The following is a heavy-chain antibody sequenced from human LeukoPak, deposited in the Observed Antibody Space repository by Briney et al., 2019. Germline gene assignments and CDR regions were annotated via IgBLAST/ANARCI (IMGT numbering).Heavy chain of an antibody. CDR2: ISGSGGST. Sequence: GGSLRLSFAASGFTFSSYAISWVRQAPGKGLEWVSAISGSGGSTYYADSVKGRFTISRDNSKNTLYLQMNSLRAEDTAVYYCAKPQSSGHTTDYWGQGTLVTVSS. V-gene: IGHV3-23*01. CDR3: AKPQSSGHTTDY. CDR1: GFTFSSYA. D-gene: IGHD3-22*01. J-gene: IGHJ4*02.